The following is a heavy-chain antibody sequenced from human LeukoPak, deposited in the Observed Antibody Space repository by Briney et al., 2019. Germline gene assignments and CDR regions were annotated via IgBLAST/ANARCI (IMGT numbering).Heavy chain of an antibody. CDR1: VGTFISYA. CDR3: SRSLFRFMEWFYRSYYDSYMDV. CDR2: IIPNFGTV. J-gene: IGHJ6*03. V-gene: IGHV1-69*06. D-gene: IGHD3-3*01. Sequence: SVKVSCKASVGTFISYANNWVRQPPAQGLEWMGGIIPNFGTVNYAHTFQGRVTITSDKSTSTAYMQLSSLRPEDTPAYYFSRSLFRFMEWFYRSYYDSYMDVWGKGTTVTVSS.